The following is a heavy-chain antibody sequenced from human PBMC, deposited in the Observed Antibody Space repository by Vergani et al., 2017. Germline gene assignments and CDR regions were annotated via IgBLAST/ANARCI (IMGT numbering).Heavy chain of an antibody. Sequence: QVQLAESGGGVVQPGRSLRLSCAGSGFTLSSHAMHWVRQAPGKGLEWVAFIWYDGSKEYYADSVKGRFTISRDNSKNTLYLQMNSLRAEDTAVYYCTGYDSSGLNYWGQGTLVTVSS. D-gene: IGHD3-22*01. CDR1: GFTLSSHA. CDR3: TGYDSSGLNY. J-gene: IGHJ4*02. CDR2: IWYDGSKE. V-gene: IGHV3-30*02.